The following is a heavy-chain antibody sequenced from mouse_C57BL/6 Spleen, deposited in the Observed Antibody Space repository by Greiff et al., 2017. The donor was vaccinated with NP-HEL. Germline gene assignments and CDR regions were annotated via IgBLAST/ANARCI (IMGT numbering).Heavy chain of an antibody. CDR3: ARSFGRVDYFDY. CDR1: GFTFSSYA. V-gene: IGHV5-4*01. J-gene: IGHJ2*01. CDR2: ISDGGSYT. Sequence: EVQGVESGGGLVKPGGSLKLSCAASGFTFSSYAMSWVRQTPEQRLEWVATISDGGSYTYYTDNVKGRFTISKDNAKNNLYLQMSHLKSEDIAMYYCARSFGRVDYFDYWGQGTTLTVSS. D-gene: IGHD1-1*01.